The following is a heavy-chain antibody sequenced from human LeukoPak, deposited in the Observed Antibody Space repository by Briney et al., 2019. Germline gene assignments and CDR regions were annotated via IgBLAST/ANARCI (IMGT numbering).Heavy chain of an antibody. V-gene: IGHV6-1*01. CDR3: ARMVDLVSDF. CDR2: TYYRSKWHS. J-gene: IGHJ4*02. Sequence: SQTLSLTCAISGDSVSSNSAAWNWIRQSPSRGLEWLGRTYYRSKWHSYYAPSVKSRITINPDTSKNQFSLQLKSVTPEDTAVYYCARMVDLVSDFWGQGTLVTVSS. D-gene: IGHD3-10*01. CDR1: GDSVSSNSAA.